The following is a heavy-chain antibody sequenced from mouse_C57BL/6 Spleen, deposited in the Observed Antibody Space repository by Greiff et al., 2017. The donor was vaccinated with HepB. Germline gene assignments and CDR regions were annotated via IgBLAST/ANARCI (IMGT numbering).Heavy chain of an antibody. D-gene: IGHD2-2*01. CDR1: GYSFTGYY. Sequence: EVQLQESGPELVKPGASVKISCKASGYSFTGYYMNWVKQSPEKSLEWIGEINPSTGGTTYNQKFKAKATLTVDKSSSTAYMQLKSLTSEDSAVYYCAILYYGYHYAMDYWGQGTSVTVSS. CDR2: INPSTGGT. CDR3: AILYYGYHYAMDY. J-gene: IGHJ4*01. V-gene: IGHV1-42*01.